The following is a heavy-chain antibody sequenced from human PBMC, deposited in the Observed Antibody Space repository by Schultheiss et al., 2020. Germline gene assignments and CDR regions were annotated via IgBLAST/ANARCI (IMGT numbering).Heavy chain of an antibody. CDR1: GGSISTYY. Sequence: SETLSLTCTVSGGSISTYYWSWIRQPPGKRLEWIGSIYYSGSTYYNPSLKSRVTISVDTSKNQFSLKLSSVTAADTAVYYCARLSGTYGSDCDYWGQGTLVTVSS. CDR3: ARLSGTYGSDCDY. J-gene: IGHJ4*02. CDR2: IYYSGST. V-gene: IGHV4-59*05. D-gene: IGHD1-26*01.